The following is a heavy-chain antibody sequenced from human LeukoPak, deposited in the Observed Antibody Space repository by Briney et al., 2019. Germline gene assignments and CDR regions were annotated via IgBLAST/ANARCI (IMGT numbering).Heavy chain of an antibody. V-gene: IGHV4-61*02. Sequence: PSETLSLTCTVSGGSISSSSCYWGWIRQPPGKGLEWIGRIYTSGSTNYNPSLKSRVTISVDTSKNQFSLKLSSVTAADTAVYYCAAEGDLGYCSSTSCSFWGQGTLVTVSS. D-gene: IGHD2-2*01. CDR2: IYTSGST. J-gene: IGHJ4*02. CDR1: GGSISSSSCY. CDR3: AAEGDLGYCSSTSCSF.